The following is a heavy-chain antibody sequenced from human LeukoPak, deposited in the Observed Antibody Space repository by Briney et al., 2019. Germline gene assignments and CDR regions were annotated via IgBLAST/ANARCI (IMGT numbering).Heavy chain of an antibody. Sequence: GGSLRLSCAASGFTVSSNYMSWVRQAPGKGLEWVSVIYSGGSTYYADSVKGRFTISRDNSKNTLYLQMNSLRAEDTAVYYCASEGLAVAGIAFDIWGQGTMVTVSS. CDR2: IYSGGST. CDR1: GFTVSSNY. D-gene: IGHD6-19*01. CDR3: ASEGLAVAGIAFDI. V-gene: IGHV3-53*01. J-gene: IGHJ3*02.